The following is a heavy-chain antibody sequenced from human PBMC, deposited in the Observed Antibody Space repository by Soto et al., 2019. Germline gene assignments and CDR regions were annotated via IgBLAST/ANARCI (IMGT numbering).Heavy chain of an antibody. Sequence: QVHLVQSGAEVKKPGSSVKVSCKASGDTFSSHTISWVRQAPGQGLEWMGRIIPSLDIANYAQRFQGRVTITADQSTPTAYMELSSLTPEDTAMYYCARDTSLYGDFDFWGQGTRVAVSS. V-gene: IGHV1-69*08. CDR2: IIPSLDIA. J-gene: IGHJ4*02. CDR1: GDTFSSHT. CDR3: ARDTSLYGDFDF. D-gene: IGHD4-17*01.